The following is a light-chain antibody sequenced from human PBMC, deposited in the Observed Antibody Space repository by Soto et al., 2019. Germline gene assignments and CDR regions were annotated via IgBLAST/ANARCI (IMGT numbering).Light chain of an antibody. CDR2: GVS. V-gene: IGKV3-20*01. Sequence: ETVLTQSPGTLSLSPGEGATLSCRASQTVGASQLAWYQQKPGQSPRLLIYGVSNRATDIPDRFGGSGSGTDFTLPISRLEPEDFAVYYCHQYSNPPHTFGQGTKLEIK. J-gene: IGKJ2*01. CDR1: QTVGASQ. CDR3: HQYSNPPHT.